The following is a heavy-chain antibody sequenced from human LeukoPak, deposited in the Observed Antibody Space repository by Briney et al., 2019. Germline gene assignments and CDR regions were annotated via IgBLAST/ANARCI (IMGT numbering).Heavy chain of an antibody. CDR2: IYYSGST. CDR1: GGSISSGGYY. D-gene: IGHD3-22*01. CDR3: ARQNYYDSSCLDY. J-gene: IGHJ4*02. V-gene: IGHV4-31*03. Sequence: SETLSLTCTVSGGSISSGGYYWSWIRQHPGKGLEWIGYIYYSGSTYYNPSLKSRVTISVDTSKNQFSLKLSSVTAADTAVYYCARQNYYDSSCLDYWGQGTLVTVSS.